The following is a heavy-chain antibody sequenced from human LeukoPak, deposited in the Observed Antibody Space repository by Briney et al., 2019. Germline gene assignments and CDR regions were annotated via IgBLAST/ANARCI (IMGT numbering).Heavy chain of an antibody. CDR3: ARDWAAAQYYFDY. J-gene: IGHJ4*02. V-gene: IGHV3-30*04. D-gene: IGHD2-2*01. Sequence: GRSLRLSCAASGFTFSSYAMHWVRQAPGKGLEWVAVISYDGSNKYYADSVKGRFTISRDNSKNTLYLQMNSLRAEDTAVYYCARDWAAAQYYFDYWGQGTLVTVSS. CDR1: GFTFSSYA. CDR2: ISYDGSNK.